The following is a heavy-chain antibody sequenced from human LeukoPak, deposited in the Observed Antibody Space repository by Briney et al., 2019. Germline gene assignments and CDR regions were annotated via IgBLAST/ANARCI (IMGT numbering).Heavy chain of an antibody. J-gene: IGHJ4*02. D-gene: IGHD6-13*01. Sequence: EASVKVSCKASGYTFSSYGISWVRQAPGQGLEWMGWISAYNGNTNYAQNLQGRVTMTTDTSTSTAYMELRSLRSDDTAVYYCARGGIAAAVRYFDYWGQGTLVTVSS. CDR3: ARGGIAAAVRYFDY. V-gene: IGHV1-18*01. CDR2: ISAYNGNT. CDR1: GYTFSSYG.